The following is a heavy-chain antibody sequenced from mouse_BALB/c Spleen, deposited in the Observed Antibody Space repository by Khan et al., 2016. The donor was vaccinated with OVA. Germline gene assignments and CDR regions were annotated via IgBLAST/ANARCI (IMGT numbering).Heavy chain of an antibody. CDR3: ARGGAAYYRDDGGAMEY. CDR1: GYTFTTAG. V-gene: IGHV9-4*02. D-gene: IGHD2-14*01. CDR2: INTHSGVP. J-gene: IGHJ4*01. Sequence: QIQLVQSGPELKKPGETVRISCKASGYTFTTAGIQWVQKMPGKGLKWIGWINTHSGVPKYAEDFKGRFAFSLEISVNTAYLQIPNLKNEDTATYCCARGGAAYYRDDGGAMEYWGQGASVTGSS.